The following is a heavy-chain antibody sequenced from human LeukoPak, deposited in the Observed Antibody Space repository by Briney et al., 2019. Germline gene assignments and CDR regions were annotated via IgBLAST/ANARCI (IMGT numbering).Heavy chain of an antibody. V-gene: IGHV5-51*01. CDR1: GYSFTSYW. CDR3: ARLQWELLSYYYMDV. CDR2: IYPGDSDT. J-gene: IGHJ6*03. Sequence: GESLKISCKGSGYSFTSYWFGWVRQMPGKGLEWMGIIYPGDSDTRYSPSFQGQVTISADKSISTAYLQWSSLKASDTAMYYCARLQWELLSYYYMDVWGKGTTVTVSS. D-gene: IGHD1-26*01.